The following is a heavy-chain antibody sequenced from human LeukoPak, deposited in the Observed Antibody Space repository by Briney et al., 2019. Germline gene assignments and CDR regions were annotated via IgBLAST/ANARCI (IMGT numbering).Heavy chain of an antibody. CDR1: GYTFTSYD. Sequence: ASVKVSCKASGYTFTSYDINWVRQATGRGLEWMGWMNPNSGNTGYAQKFQGRVTMTRNTSISTAYMELSSLRSEDTAVYYCARGRGYCSSTSCYWYGMDVWGQGTAVTVSS. D-gene: IGHD2-2*01. J-gene: IGHJ6*02. V-gene: IGHV1-8*01. CDR3: ARGRGYCSSTSCYWYGMDV. CDR2: MNPNSGNT.